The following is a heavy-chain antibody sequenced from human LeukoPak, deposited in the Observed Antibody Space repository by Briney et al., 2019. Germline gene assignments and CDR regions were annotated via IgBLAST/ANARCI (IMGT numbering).Heavy chain of an antibody. Sequence: SETLSLTCTVSGGSISSYYWSWIRQSPGKGLEWTGYINYSGSTNYNPSLKSRVTISVDTSKNQFSLKLSSVTAADTAVYHCARVRAMGFCSGGGCPLDYWGQGALVTVSS. J-gene: IGHJ4*02. CDR2: INYSGST. D-gene: IGHD2-15*01. V-gene: IGHV4-59*01. CDR1: GGSISSYY. CDR3: ARVRAMGFCSGGGCPLDY.